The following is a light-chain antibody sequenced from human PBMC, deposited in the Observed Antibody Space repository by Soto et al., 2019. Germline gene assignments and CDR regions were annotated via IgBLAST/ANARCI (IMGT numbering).Light chain of an antibody. CDR2: KVS. J-gene: IGKJ1*01. CDR3: MQGTHWPWT. Sequence: DVVMTQSPLSLPVTLGQPASISCKSSQSLVHSDGNTYLNWFQQRPGQSPRRLIFKVSNRDSGVPDRFSGSGSGTDFTLQISRVEAEDVGAYYCMQGTHWPWTFGQGTKVEI. V-gene: IGKV2-30*02. CDR1: QSLVHSDGNTY.